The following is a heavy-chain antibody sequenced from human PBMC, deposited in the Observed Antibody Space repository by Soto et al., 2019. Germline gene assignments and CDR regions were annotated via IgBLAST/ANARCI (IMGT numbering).Heavy chain of an antibody. CDR3: ARDKDREQLGGNYYYALDV. D-gene: IGHD1-1*01. Sequence: QVQLVQSGAEVKKPGASVKVSCKASGYTFTSYDINWVRQATGQGLEWMGWMNPNSGNTGYAQKFQGRVTITADEPTSTAYMELSSLTSEDTAVYYCARDKDREQLGGNYYYALDVWGQGTTVIVSS. CDR1: GYTFTSYD. V-gene: IGHV1-8*01. J-gene: IGHJ6*02. CDR2: MNPNSGNT.